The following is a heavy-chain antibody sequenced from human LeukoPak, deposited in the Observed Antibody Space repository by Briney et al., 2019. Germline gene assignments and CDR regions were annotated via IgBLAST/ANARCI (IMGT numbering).Heavy chain of an antibody. CDR3: ASLADYYGATEDY. D-gene: IGHD4-17*01. V-gene: IGHV3-21*01. Sequence: PGGSLRLSCAASGLTVSSNYMSWVRQAPGKGLEWVSSISSSSSYIYYADSVKGRFTISRDNAKNSLYLRMNSLRAEDTAVYYCASLADYYGATEDYWGQGTLVTVSS. J-gene: IGHJ4*02. CDR2: ISSSSSYI. CDR1: GLTVSSNY.